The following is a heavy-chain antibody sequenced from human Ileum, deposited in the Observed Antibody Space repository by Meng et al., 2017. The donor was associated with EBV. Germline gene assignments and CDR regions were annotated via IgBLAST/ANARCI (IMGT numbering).Heavy chain of an antibody. CDR3: ARVGQWLPIDY. CDR1: AGPFSSCNW. J-gene: IGHJ4*02. CDR2: IYHSGST. D-gene: IGHD6-19*01. V-gene: IGHV4-4*02. Sequence: QRQLQGSGPGLVKPSGTLSLTCSSSAGPFSSCNWWSWVRQPPGKGLEWIGEIYHSGSTNYNPSLKSRVTISVDKSKNQFSLNLSSVTAADTAVYYCARVGQWLPIDYWGQGTLVTVSS.